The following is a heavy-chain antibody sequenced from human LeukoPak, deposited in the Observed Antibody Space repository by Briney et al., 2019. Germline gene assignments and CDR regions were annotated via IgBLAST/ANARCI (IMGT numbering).Heavy chain of an antibody. Sequence: SETLSLTCAVYGGSFGGYYWSWIRQPPGKGLEWIGEINHSGSTNYNPSLKSRVTISVDTSKNQFSLKLSSVTAADTAVYYCARGQRLNGGYSYGLWFDPWGQRTLVTVSS. J-gene: IGHJ5*02. CDR1: GGSFGGYY. V-gene: IGHV4-34*01. CDR2: INHSGST. CDR3: ARGQRLNGGYSYGLWFDP. D-gene: IGHD5-18*01.